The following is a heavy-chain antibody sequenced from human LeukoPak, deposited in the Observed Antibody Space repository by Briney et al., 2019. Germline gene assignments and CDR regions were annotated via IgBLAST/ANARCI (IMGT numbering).Heavy chain of an antibody. D-gene: IGHD3-3*01. Sequence: SVKVSCKASGGTFSSYAISWVRQAPGQGLEWMGGIIPIFGTANYAQKFQGRVTITADKSTSTAYMELSSLRSEDTAVYYCARGPLGDFWSGYYQYYFDYWGQGTLVTVSS. CDR2: IIPIFGTA. CDR1: GGTFSSYA. V-gene: IGHV1-69*06. J-gene: IGHJ4*02. CDR3: ARGPLGDFWSGYYQYYFDY.